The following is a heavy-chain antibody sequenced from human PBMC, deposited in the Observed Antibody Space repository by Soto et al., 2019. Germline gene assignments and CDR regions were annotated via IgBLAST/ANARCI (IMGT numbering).Heavy chain of an antibody. D-gene: IGHD3-10*01. CDR3: ARVISIRDEYFSY. CDR2: ISPTGTT. J-gene: IGHJ4*02. CDR1: GASISGSQL. Sequence: SESLSLTCAVSGASISGSQLWSCVRLPPGKGLEWNGEISPTGTTNYNPALKSRVTMSVDKPKNQFSLNLTSVTAAHPAVYSCARVISIRDEYFSYWGQGIVATVSP. V-gene: IGHV4-4*02.